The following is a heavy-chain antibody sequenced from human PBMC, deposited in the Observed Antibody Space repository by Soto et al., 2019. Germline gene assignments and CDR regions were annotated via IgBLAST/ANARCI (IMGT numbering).Heavy chain of an antibody. D-gene: IGHD3-3*01. CDR1: GFTFSSYS. V-gene: IGHV3-48*01. CDR3: ARDGTVLRFLEWLLQSDAIDI. CDR2: ISSSSSTI. Sequence: GGSLRLSCAASGFTFSSYSMNWVRQAPGKGLEWVSYISSSSSTIYYADSVKGRFTISRDNAKNSLYLQMNSLRAEDTAVYYCARDGTVLRFLEWLLQSDAIDIWGQGTMVTVSS. J-gene: IGHJ3*02.